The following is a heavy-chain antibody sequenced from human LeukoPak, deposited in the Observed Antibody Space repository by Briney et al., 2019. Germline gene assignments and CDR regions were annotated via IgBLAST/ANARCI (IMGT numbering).Heavy chain of an antibody. CDR3: AREMTIITYSFDS. D-gene: IGHD5-24*01. V-gene: IGHV3-23*01. CDR2: ISETGGTI. Sequence: SLRLXCAPSGFTXSNYAMSWVRQAPGKGLEWVSAISETGGTIHYADSVRGRFTISRDNSKNTLYLQMNSLRAEDTAVYYCAREMTIITYSFDSWGQGTLVTVSS. J-gene: IGHJ4*02. CDR1: GFTXSNYA.